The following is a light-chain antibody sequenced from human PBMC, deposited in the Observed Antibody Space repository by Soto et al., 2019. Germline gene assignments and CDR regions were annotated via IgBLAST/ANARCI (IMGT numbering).Light chain of an antibody. J-gene: IGKJ5*01. V-gene: IGKV1-5*03. CDR2: KAS. CDR1: QSISYW. Sequence: DIQMTQSPSTLSASVGDRVTITCRASQSISYWLAWYQQKPGKAPKVLIYKASSLESGVPSRFSGSGSGTEFTLTISSLQPDDFATYYCQQYSRYSITFGQGTRLAIK. CDR3: QQYSRYSIT.